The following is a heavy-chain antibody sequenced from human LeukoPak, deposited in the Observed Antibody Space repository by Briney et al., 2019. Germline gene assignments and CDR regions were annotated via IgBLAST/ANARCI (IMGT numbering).Heavy chain of an antibody. J-gene: IGHJ4*02. CDR3: ARSSEYGDPFNY. D-gene: IGHD4-17*01. CDR2: IYYSGST. Sequence: PETLSLTCTVSGASISRSDYFWGWIRQPPGKGLEWIGSIYYSGSTYYSPSLKGRVTISVDTSKNQFSLKLNSVTAADTAVYYCARSSEYGDPFNYWGQGTLVTVSS. V-gene: IGHV4-39*01. CDR1: GASISRSDYF.